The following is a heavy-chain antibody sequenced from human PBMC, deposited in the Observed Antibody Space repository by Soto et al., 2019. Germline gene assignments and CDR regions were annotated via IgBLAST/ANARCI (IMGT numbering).Heavy chain of an antibody. V-gene: IGHV1-69*13. CDR2: IIPIFGTA. Sequence: AASVKVSCKASGGTFSSYAISWVRQAPGQGLEWMGGIIPIFGTANYAQKFQGRVTITADESTSTAYMELSSLRSEDTAVYYCARADELQYYYYGMDVWGQGTTVTVSS. CDR3: ARADELQYYYYGMDV. J-gene: IGHJ6*02. D-gene: IGHD1-7*01. CDR1: GGTFSSYA.